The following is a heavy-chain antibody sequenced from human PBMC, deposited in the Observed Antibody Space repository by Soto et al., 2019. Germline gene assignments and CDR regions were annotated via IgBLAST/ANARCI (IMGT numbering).Heavy chain of an antibody. CDR2: ISGGGDTT. J-gene: IGHJ4*01. Sequence: EVQLLESGGGLVQPGGSLRLSCAASGFTFNNYAMTWVRQAPGKGLEWVSAISGGGDTTSYADSVKGRFTVSRDGSKNTLYLKMSSMRAEDPALYYCAKGRGGSGSRTPRVDFWGHGTLVTVSS. CDR1: GFTFNNYA. CDR3: AKGRGGSGSRTPRVDF. D-gene: IGHD3-10*01. V-gene: IGHV3-23*01.